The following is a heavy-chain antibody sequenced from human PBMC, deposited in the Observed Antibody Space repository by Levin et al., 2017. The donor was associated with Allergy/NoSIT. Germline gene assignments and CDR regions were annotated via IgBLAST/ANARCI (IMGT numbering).Heavy chain of an antibody. CDR3: ARDVRHEDY. J-gene: IGHJ4*02. Sequence: GESLKISCAASGFTFSNYYMSWNRQAPGKGLEWVSYISSRSNYTNYADSVKGRFTISRDNAKNSLYLQMNSLTAEDTAVYYCARDVRHEDYWGQGTLVTVSS. V-gene: IGHV3-11*05. D-gene: IGHD3-10*02. CDR2: ISSRSNYT. CDR1: GFTFSNYY.